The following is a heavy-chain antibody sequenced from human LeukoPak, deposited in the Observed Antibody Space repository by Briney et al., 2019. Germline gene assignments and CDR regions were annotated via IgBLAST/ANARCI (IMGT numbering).Heavy chain of an antibody. V-gene: IGHV4-34*01. J-gene: IGHJ6*03. CDR1: GGSFSGYH. CDR3: ARGRHDITMIVVVMTSVSYYLDV. CDR2: INPSGST. Sequence: SETLSLTCAVYGGSFSGYHWTWIRQSPGKGLEWIGDINPSGSTYYNPSLKSRLTISVDTSKNQFSLKLRSVTAADTAVYYCARGRHDITMIVVVMTSVSYYLDVWGEGTTVTVS. D-gene: IGHD3-22*01.